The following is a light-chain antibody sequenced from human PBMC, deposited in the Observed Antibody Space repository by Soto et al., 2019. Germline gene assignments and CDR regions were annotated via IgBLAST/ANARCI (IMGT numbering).Light chain of an antibody. Sequence: EIVLTQSPGALSLSPGERATLSCRASQTIRSNFLAWYQHKPGQAPRLLIYGESTTATGIPDRFSGSGSGTEFTLTSSRLEPEDFAVYFCLQRDDSPLPVGPGTKVDI. J-gene: IGKJ3*01. CDR3: LQRDDSPLP. V-gene: IGKV3-20*01. CDR2: GES. CDR1: QTIRSNF.